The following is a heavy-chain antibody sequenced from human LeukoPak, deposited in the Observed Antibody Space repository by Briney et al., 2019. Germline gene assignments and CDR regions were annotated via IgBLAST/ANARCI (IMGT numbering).Heavy chain of an antibody. CDR2: IIPSGHTT. V-gene: IGHV3-48*04. Sequence: PGGSLRLSCAASGFTFSSHGMNWVRQAPGKGLEWVSGIIPSGHTTYYADSVRGRFTISRDNAKNSLYLQMNSLRAEDTAVYYCARDRDYDYVWGSYRRLDAFDIWGQGTMVTVSS. CDR1: GFTFSSHG. CDR3: ARDRDYDYVWGSYRRLDAFDI. J-gene: IGHJ3*02. D-gene: IGHD3-16*02.